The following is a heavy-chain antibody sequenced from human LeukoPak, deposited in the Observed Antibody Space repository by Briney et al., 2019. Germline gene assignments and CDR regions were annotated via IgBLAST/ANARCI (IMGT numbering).Heavy chain of an antibody. Sequence: GGSLRLSCAASGFTFSTYAMSWVRQAPGRGLEWVSAISGGAGITWYADSVKGRFTISRDTSKNTLFLQINSLRADDTAVAVAGAFDYWGQGTLVTVSS. CDR1: GFTFSTYA. CDR3: GAFDY. V-gene: IGHV3-23*01. CDR2: ISGGAGIT. J-gene: IGHJ4*02. D-gene: IGHD6-19*01.